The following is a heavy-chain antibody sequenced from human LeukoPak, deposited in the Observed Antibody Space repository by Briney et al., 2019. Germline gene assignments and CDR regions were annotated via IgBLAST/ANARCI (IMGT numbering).Heavy chain of an antibody. V-gene: IGHV3-23*01. CDR2: ISGSGGTT. CDR3: AKDQGIVVVIATNFDY. J-gene: IGHJ4*02. Sequence: GGSLRLSCAASGFPFSTYAMSWVRQTPGKGLEWVSAISGSGGTTYYPDSVKGRFTISRDNSKNTLYLQMNSLRAEDTAVYYCAKDQGIVVVIATNFDYWGQGTLVTVSS. CDR1: GFPFSTYA. D-gene: IGHD2-21*01.